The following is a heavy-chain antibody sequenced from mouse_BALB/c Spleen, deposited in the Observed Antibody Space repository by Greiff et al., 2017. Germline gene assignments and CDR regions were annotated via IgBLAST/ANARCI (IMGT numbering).Heavy chain of an antibody. CDR2: IYPGDGDT. CDR1: GYTFTSYW. J-gene: IGHJ3*01. CDR3: ARGYDGYCSFAY. D-gene: IGHD2-3*01. V-gene: IGHV1-87*01. Sequence: QVQLKQSGAELARPGASVKLSCKASGYTFTSYWMQWVKQRPGQGLEWIGAIYPGDGDTRYTQKFKGKATLTADKSSSTAYMQLSSLASEDSAVYYCARGYDGYCSFAYWGQGTLVTVSA.